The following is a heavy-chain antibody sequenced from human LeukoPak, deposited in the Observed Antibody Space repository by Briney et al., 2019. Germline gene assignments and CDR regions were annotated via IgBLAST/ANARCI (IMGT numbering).Heavy chain of an antibody. CDR3: ATDYYGDYSFQH. Sequence: TGGSLRLSCAASGFTFSIYSINWVRQAPGKGLEWVSYISGSSSTICYADSVKGRFTISRDNAKNSLYLQMNSLRAEDTAVYYCATDYYGDYSFQHWGQGTLVIVSS. D-gene: IGHD4-17*01. CDR1: GFTFSIYS. V-gene: IGHV3-48*01. J-gene: IGHJ1*01. CDR2: ISGSSSTI.